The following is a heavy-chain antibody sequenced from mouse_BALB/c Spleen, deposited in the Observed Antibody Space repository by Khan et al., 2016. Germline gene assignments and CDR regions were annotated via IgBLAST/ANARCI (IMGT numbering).Heavy chain of an antibody. CDR3: ARTYGNYGYFDV. J-gene: IGHJ1*01. CDR2: ISDGGAYT. CDR1: EFTFSDYY. V-gene: IGHV5-4*02. D-gene: IGHD1-1*02. Sequence: EVELVESGGGLAKPGGSLKLSCAASEFTFSDYYMYWVRQTPEKRLEWVATISDGGAYTYYPDSVKGRFTISRDNAKNNLYLQMSSLKSEDTAMYYCARTYGNYGYFDVWGAGTTVTVSS.